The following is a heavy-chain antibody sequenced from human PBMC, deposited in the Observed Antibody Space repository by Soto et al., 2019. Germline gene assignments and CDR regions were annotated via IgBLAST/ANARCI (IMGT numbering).Heavy chain of an antibody. V-gene: IGHV1-18*04. Sequence: QVPLVQSGAEVKKPGASVKVSCKASGYTFTSYGVSWVRQAPGQGREWMGWISGYNGNINYAQKLQGRVTMTTDTSTSTAYMELSSLRSDDTAVYYCARAGTYYYGSGSPYYYGMDVWGQGITVTVSS. D-gene: IGHD3-10*01. CDR3: ARAGTYYYGSGSPYYYGMDV. CDR2: ISGYNGNI. J-gene: IGHJ6*01. CDR1: GYTFTSYG.